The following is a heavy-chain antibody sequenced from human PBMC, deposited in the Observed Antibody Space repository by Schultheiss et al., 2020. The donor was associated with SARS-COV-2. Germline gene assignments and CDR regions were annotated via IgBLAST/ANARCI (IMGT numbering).Heavy chain of an antibody. V-gene: IGHV3-48*02. D-gene: IGHD3-10*01. CDR2: ISSTSTTI. J-gene: IGHJ6*02. Sequence: GESLKISCAASGFTFNSYSMNWVRQAPGKGLEWVSYISSTSTTIYHADSVKGRFTISRDNAKKSLYLQMNSLRDEDTAVYYCARDEALLWFGSNGPLYYGMDVWGQGTTVTVSS. CDR3: ARDEALLWFGSNGPLYYGMDV. CDR1: GFTFNSYS.